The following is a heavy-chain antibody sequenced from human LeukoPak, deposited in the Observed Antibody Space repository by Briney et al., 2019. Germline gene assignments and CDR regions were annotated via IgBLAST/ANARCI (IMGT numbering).Heavy chain of an antibody. J-gene: IGHJ5*02. CDR3: ARGRMELLWFGEMHNWFDP. D-gene: IGHD3-10*01. CDR2: INHGGST. CDR1: GGSFSGYY. Sequence: NPSETLSLTCAVYGGSFSGYYWSWIRQPPGKGLEWIGEINHGGSTNYNPSLKSRVTISVDTSKNQFSLKLSSVTAADTAVYYCARGRMELLWFGEMHNWFDPWGQGTLVTVSS. V-gene: IGHV4-34*01.